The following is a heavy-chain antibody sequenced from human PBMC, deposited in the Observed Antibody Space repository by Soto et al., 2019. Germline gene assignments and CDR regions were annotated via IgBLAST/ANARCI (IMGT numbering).Heavy chain of an antibody. CDR1: GFTFSSYA. Sequence: GGSLRLSCAASGFTFSSYAMSWVRQAPGKGLEWVSAISGSGGSTYYADSVKGRFTISRDNSKNTLYLQMNSLRAEDTAVYYCAKDTPLVVPAAMLDYYYGMDVWGQGTTVTVS. J-gene: IGHJ6*02. V-gene: IGHV3-23*01. CDR3: AKDTPLVVPAAMLDYYYGMDV. CDR2: ISGSGGST. D-gene: IGHD2-2*01.